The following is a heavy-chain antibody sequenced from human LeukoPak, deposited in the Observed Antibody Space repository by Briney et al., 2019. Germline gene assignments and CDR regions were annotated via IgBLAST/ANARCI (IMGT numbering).Heavy chain of an antibody. V-gene: IGHV3-20*04. D-gene: IGHD3-3*02. CDR2: IYYNGAIT. CDR1: GFTFVDYG. Sequence: GGSLRLSCATSGFTFVDYGLSWVRRAPGKGLEWLCAIYYNGAITDYADSVKGRFTISRDNAKNSLYLRMDSLRAEDTALYYCARDRLGPSFSVSHFDLWGQGTLVTVSS. J-gene: IGHJ4*02. CDR3: ARDRLGPSFSVSHFDL.